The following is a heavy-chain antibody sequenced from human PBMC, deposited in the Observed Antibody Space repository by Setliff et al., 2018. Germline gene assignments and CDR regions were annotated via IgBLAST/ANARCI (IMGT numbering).Heavy chain of an antibody. J-gene: IGHJ4*02. V-gene: IGHV3-74*03. CDR3: AKGDTTIFGVVNIDY. D-gene: IGHD3-3*01. CDR1: GFTFSTYW. Sequence: PGGSLRLSCVTSGFTFSTYWMHWVRQAPGQGLVWVARISTDGSSITYTDSVKGRFTISRDNARNTLYLQMNSLRAEDTAVYYCAKGDTTIFGVVNIDYWGQGTLVTVSS. CDR2: ISTDGSSI.